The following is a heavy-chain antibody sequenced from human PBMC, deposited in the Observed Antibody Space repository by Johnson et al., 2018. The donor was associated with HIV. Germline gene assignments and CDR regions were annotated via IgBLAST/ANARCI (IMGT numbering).Heavy chain of an antibody. J-gene: IGHJ3*02. V-gene: IGHV3-30*02. Sequence: QVQLVESGGGVVQPGGSLRLSCAASGFTFSSYGMHWVRQAPGKGLEWVAVIQSDETTKYYADSVKGRFTISRDNSKKTLYLQMNSLSAEDTAVYYCTVEDGLGESALVFDMWGQGTMVTVSS. CDR3: TVEDGLGESALVFDM. D-gene: IGHD3-16*02. CDR1: GFTFSSYG. CDR2: IQSDETTK.